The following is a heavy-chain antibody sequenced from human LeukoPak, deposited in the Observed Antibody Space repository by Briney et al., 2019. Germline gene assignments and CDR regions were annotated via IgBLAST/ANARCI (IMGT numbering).Heavy chain of an antibody. J-gene: IGHJ4*02. Sequence: SETLSLTCAVYGGSFSGYYWSCIRQPPGKGLEWIGEINHSGSTNYNPSLKSRVTISVDTSRNQFSLKLSSVTAADTAVYYCAAEERAVAAPPDYWGQGTLVTVSS. V-gene: IGHV4-34*01. CDR2: INHSGST. D-gene: IGHD6-19*01. CDR1: GGSFSGYY. CDR3: AAEERAVAAPPDY.